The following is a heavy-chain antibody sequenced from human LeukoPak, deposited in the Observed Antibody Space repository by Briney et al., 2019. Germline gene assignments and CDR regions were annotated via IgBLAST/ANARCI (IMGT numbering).Heavy chain of an antibody. CDR3: ERQITFGGVEFDP. CDR2: IYPGDSDA. Sequence: GESLKISCKGSGYSFTTYWIGWVRQMPGKGLEWMGIIYPGDSDARYGPSFQGQVTISVDKSINTAYLQCSSLKASDTAMYYCERQITFGGVEFDPWGQGTLVTVSS. V-gene: IGHV5-51*01. J-gene: IGHJ5*02. D-gene: IGHD3-16*01. CDR1: GYSFTTYW.